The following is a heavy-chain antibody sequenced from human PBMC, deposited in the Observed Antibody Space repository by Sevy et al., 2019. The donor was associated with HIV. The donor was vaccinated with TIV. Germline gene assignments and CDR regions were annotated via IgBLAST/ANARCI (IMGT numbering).Heavy chain of an antibody. CDR3: ASGEKRGYSYGFPFY. J-gene: IGHJ4*02. D-gene: IGHD5-18*01. Sequence: SETLSLTCAVSGGSISSGGYSWSWIRQPPGKGLEWIGYTYHSGSTYYNPSLKSRVTISVDRSKNQFSLKLSSVTTAETAVYYCASGEKRGYSYGFPFYWGQGTLVTVSS. CDR1: GGSISSGGYS. V-gene: IGHV4-30-2*01. CDR2: TYHSGST.